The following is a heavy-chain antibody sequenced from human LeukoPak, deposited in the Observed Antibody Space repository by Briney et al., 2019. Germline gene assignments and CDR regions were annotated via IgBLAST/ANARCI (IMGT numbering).Heavy chain of an antibody. Sequence: VKVSCKASGYTFTGYYMHWVRQAPGQGLEWMGWINPSGGSTSYAQKFQGRVTMTRDMSTSTDYMELSSLRSEDTAVYYCARDNSVEDTAWWFDPWGQGTLVTVSS. V-gene: IGHV1-46*01. CDR3: ARDNSVEDTAWWFDP. D-gene: IGHD4-23*01. CDR2: INPSGGST. J-gene: IGHJ5*02. CDR1: GYTFTGYY.